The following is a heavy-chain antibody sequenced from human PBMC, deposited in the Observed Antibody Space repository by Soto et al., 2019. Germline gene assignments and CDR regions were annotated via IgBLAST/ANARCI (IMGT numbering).Heavy chain of an antibody. Sequence: XETLSLTCAVSGGSIISANWWTWVRQPPGGGLEWIGEISHSGITNYKASLKSRVTMSVDKTKNDVSLKLTSVTAADTAVYYCARVLRGWFDPWGQGTPVTVSS. CDR2: ISHSGIT. CDR3: ARVLRGWFDP. CDR1: GGSIISANW. J-gene: IGHJ5*02. V-gene: IGHV4-4*02.